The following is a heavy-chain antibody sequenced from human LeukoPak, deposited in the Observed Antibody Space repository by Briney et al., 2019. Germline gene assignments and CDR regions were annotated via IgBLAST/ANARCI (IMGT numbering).Heavy chain of an antibody. Sequence: GASPQTFCKGAGGGFTSYWIGWGRQLPGEGLEWMVMIYHGDSDTRYSPSFQGQVSISADKSTSTAYLQWSSLKALDTAMYYCARRGGTNYYDSSGYYVDCWGQGTLVTVSS. CDR1: GGGFTSYW. D-gene: IGHD3-22*01. CDR3: ARRGGTNYYDSSGYYVDC. V-gene: IGHV5-51*01. CDR2: IYHGDSDT. J-gene: IGHJ4*02.